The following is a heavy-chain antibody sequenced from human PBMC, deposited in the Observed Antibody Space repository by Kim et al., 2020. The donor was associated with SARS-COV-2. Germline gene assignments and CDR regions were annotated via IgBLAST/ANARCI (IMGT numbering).Heavy chain of an antibody. V-gene: IGHV3-21*06. CDR2: ISSISSYM. Sequence: GGSLRLSCAASGFTFSTYTMNWIRQAPWKGLEWVSSISSISSYMYYADSVKGRFTISRDNAKNSLFLQMSSLRAQDTAVYYCAREGMFGAWFDPWGQGTLVTVSS. J-gene: IGHJ5*02. CDR3: AREGMFGAWFDP. D-gene: IGHD3-16*01. CDR1: GFTFSTYT.